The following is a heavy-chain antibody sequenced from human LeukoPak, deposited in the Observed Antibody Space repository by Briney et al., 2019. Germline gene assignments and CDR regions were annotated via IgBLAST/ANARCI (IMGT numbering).Heavy chain of an antibody. CDR1: GFTFDDYA. D-gene: IGHD1-26*01. V-gene: IGHV3-9*01. CDR3: AREPKMGAQPPFDY. CDR2: ISWNSGSI. Sequence: GGSLRLSCAASGFTFDDYAMHWVRQAPGKGLEWVSGISWNSGSIGYADSVKGRFTISRDNAKNSLYLQMNSLRAEDTALYYCAREPKMGAQPPFDYWGQGTLVTVSS. J-gene: IGHJ4*02.